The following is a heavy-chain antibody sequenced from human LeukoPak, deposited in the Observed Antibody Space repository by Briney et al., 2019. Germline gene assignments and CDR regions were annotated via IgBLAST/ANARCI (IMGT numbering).Heavy chain of an antibody. CDR1: GFTFSSYG. D-gene: IGHD3-10*01. CDR3: AKARGVRGYYYYGMDV. CDR2: ISYDGSNK. V-gene: IGHV3-30*18. J-gene: IGHJ6*02. Sequence: PGGSLRLSCAASGFTFSSYGMHWVRQAPGKGLEWVAVISYDGSNKYYADSVKGRFTTSRDNSKNTLYLQMNSLRAEDTAVYYCAKARGVRGYYYYGMDVWGQGTTVTVSS.